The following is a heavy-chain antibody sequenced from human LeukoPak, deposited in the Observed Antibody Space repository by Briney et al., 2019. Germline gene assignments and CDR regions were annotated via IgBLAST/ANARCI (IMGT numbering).Heavy chain of an antibody. D-gene: IGHD3-10*01. CDR1: GGSISSSNFY. J-gene: IGHJ4*02. CDR3: ARKENVYYYFDY. Sequence: SETLSLTCTVSGGSISSSNFYWGWIRQPPGKGLEWIGSIHYSGNTYYNPSLKSRVTISVDAAKSQFSLKLSSVTAVDTAVYYCARKENVYYYFDYWGQGTLVTVSS. CDR2: IHYSGNT. V-gene: IGHV4-39*07.